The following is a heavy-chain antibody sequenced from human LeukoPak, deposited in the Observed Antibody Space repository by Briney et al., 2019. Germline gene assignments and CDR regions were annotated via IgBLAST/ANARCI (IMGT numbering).Heavy chain of an antibody. J-gene: IGHJ4*02. CDR3: ARGGQTYYYDSSGYYYGEGGLDY. CDR2: INPNSGGT. CDR1: GYTFTGYY. D-gene: IGHD3-22*01. Sequence: GASVKVSCKASGYTFTGYYMHWVRQAPGQGLEWMGWINPNSGGTNYAQKFQGRVTMTRDTSISTAYMELSRLRSDDTAVYYCARGGQTYYYDSSGYYYGEGGLDYWGQGTLVTVSS. V-gene: IGHV1-2*02.